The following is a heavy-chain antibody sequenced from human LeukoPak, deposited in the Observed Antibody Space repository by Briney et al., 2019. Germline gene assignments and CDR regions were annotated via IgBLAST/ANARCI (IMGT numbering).Heavy chain of an antibody. CDR1: GFTFDDYA. V-gene: IGHV3-9*01. Sequence: PGGSLRLSCAASGFTFDDYAMHWVRQAPGKVLEWVSGISWNSGSLGYADSVKGRFTISRDNAKNSLYLQMNSLRAEDTALYYCAKGAGYSSGWYLHYWGQGTLVTVSS. J-gene: IGHJ4*02. CDR3: AKGAGYSSGWYLHY. CDR2: ISWNSGSL. D-gene: IGHD6-19*01.